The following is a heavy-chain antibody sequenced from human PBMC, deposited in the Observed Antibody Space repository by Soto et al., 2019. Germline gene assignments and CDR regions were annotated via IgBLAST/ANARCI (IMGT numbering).Heavy chain of an antibody. V-gene: IGHV3-48*03. J-gene: IGHJ4*02. CDR2: ISRSGNTI. Sequence: PGGSLRLSCAASGFTFSSYEMNLLRQSPGNGLEWVSYISRSGNTIHYADSVRGRFTISRDNAKNSMFLQMNRLRAEDTAVYYCARDIDYYDSSGYQDYWDQGELVTVPS. CDR1: GFTFSSYE. D-gene: IGHD3-22*01. CDR3: ARDIDYYDSSGYQDY.